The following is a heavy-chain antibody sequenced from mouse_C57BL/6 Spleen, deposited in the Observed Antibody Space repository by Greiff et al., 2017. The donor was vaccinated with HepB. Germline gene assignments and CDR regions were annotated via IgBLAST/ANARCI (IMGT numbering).Heavy chain of an antibody. CDR1: GFTFSSYG. D-gene: IGHD1-1*01. J-gene: IGHJ2*01. CDR2: ISSGGSYT. CDR3: ARHPNYYGSEGNYFDY. V-gene: IGHV5-6*01. Sequence: EVQLVESGGDLVKPGGSLKLSCAASGFTFSSYGMSWVRQTPDKRLEWVATISSGGSYTYYPDSVKGRFTISRDNAKNTLYLQMSSLKSEDTAMYYCARHPNYYGSEGNYFDYWGQGTTRTVSS.